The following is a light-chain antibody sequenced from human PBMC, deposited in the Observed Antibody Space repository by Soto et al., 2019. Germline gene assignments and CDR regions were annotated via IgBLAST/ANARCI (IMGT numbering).Light chain of an antibody. Sequence: ERVLTPAPAALSVYPGEGVTLSCRASENVGTNLAWYQQKPGQAPRLLIYGSSTRATGIPATFSGSGSGTEFTLTISILQSEESAIYYCQKYNTLRLSFAGETEVDIK. V-gene: IGKV3D-15*01. CDR3: QKYNTLRLS. CDR2: GSS. CDR1: ENVGTN. J-gene: IGKJ4*01.